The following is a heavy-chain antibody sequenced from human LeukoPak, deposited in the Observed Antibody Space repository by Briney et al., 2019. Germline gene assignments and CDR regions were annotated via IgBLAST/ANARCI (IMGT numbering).Heavy chain of an antibody. CDR2: ISYDGSNK. CDR1: GFTFSSYA. Sequence: PGGSLRLSCAASGFTFSSYAMHWVRQAPGKGLEWVAVISYDGSNKYYADCVKGRFTISRDNSKNTLYLQMNSLRAEDTAVYYCARENIGRLRHPDAFDIWGQGTMVTVSS. D-gene: IGHD2/OR15-2a*01. V-gene: IGHV3-30-3*01. CDR3: ARENIGRLRHPDAFDI. J-gene: IGHJ3*02.